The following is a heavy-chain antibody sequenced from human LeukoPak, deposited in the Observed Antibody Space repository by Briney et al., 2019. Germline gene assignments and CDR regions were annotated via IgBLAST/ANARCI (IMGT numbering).Heavy chain of an antibody. CDR1: GGSISSYY. CDR2: IYYSGST. V-gene: IGHV4-59*12. J-gene: IGHJ6*03. CDR3: ARERKQLVRNYYYYMDV. D-gene: IGHD6-13*01. Sequence: PSETLSLTCTVSGGSISSYYWSWIRQPPGKGLEWIGYIYYSGSTNYNPSLKSRVTISINTSKNQFSLKLSSVTAADTAVYYCARERKQLVRNYYYYMDVWGKGTTVTVSS.